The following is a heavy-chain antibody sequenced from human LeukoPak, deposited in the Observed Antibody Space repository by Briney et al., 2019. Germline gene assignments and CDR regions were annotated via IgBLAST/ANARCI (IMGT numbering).Heavy chain of an antibody. D-gene: IGHD3-10*01. CDR3: ARDAWFGAGRTFAY. J-gene: IGHJ4*02. CDR1: GGSVSSTDYY. CDR2: IYYSGST. V-gene: IGHV4-39*07. Sequence: SETLSLTCTVSGGSVSSTDYYWGWIRQPPGKGLEWIGNIYYSGSTYYNPSLKSRVTISVDTSKNQFSLRLSSVTAADTAVYYCARDAWFGAGRTFAYWGQGTLVTVSS.